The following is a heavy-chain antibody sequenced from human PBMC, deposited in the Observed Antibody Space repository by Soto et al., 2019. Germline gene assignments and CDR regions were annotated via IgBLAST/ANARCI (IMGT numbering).Heavy chain of an antibody. Sequence: PSETLSLTCTVSGGSISSYYWSWIRQPPGKGLEWIGYIYYSGSTNYNPSLKSRVTISVDTSKNQFSLKLSSVTAADTAVYYCARRGITMVRGVIINNWFDPWGQGTLVTVSS. CDR3: ARRGITMVRGVIINNWFDP. CDR2: IYYSGST. CDR1: GGSISSYY. D-gene: IGHD3-10*01. J-gene: IGHJ5*02. V-gene: IGHV4-59*08.